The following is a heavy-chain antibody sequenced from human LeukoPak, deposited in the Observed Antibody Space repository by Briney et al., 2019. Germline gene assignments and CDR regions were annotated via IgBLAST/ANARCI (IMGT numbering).Heavy chain of an antibody. CDR2: INHSGST. D-gene: IGHD6-19*01. V-gene: IGHV4-34*01. CDR3: ARRPSGWPFDY. J-gene: IGHJ4*02. Sequence: PSETLSLTCAVYGGSFSGYYWSWIRQPPGKGLEWIGEINHSGSTNYNPSLKSRVTISVDTSKNQFSLKLSSVTAADTAVYYCARRPSGWPFDYWGQGTLVTVSS. CDR1: GGSFSGYY.